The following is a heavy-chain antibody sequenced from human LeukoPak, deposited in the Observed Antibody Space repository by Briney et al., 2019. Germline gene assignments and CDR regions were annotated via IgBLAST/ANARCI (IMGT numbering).Heavy chain of an antibody. J-gene: IGHJ4*02. CDR1: GFSFSSYS. CDR2: INSDGSST. CDR3: ARDPNSIAAAGTGDY. V-gene: IGHV3-74*01. Sequence: SGGSLRLSCAASGFSFSSYSMNWVRQAPGKGLVWVSRINSDGSSTSYADSVKGRFTISRDNAKNSLYLQMNSLRAEDTAVYYCARDPNSIAAAGTGDYWGQGTLVTVSS. D-gene: IGHD6-13*01.